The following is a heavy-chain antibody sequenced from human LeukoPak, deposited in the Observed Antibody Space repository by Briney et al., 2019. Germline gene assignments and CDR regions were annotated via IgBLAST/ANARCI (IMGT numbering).Heavy chain of an antibody. CDR1: GGTFSSYA. CDR3: ARESITIFGVVLGGYFDL. D-gene: IGHD3-3*01. J-gene: IGHJ2*01. CDR2: IIPIFGTA. V-gene: IGHV1-69*05. Sequence: SVKVSCKASGGTFSSYAISWVRQAPGQGLEWMGGIIPIFGTANYAQKFQGRVTITTDESTSTAYMELSSLRSEDTAGYYCARESITIFGVVLGGYFDLWGRGTLVTVSS.